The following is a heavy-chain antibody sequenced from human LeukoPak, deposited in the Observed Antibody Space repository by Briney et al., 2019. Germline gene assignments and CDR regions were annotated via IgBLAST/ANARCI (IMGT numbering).Heavy chain of an antibody. CDR2: IWYDGSEK. V-gene: IGHV3-30*02. CDR3: AGEPTVTTGGLDY. J-gene: IGHJ4*02. CDR1: GFTFSQFG. D-gene: IGHD4-17*01. Sequence: GGSLRLSCAASGFTFSQFGMHWVRQAPGKGLEWVAIIWYDGSEKFYGDSVKGRFTISRDNSKNTLYLQMNSLRAEDTAVYYCAGEPTVTTGGLDYWGQGTLVTVSS.